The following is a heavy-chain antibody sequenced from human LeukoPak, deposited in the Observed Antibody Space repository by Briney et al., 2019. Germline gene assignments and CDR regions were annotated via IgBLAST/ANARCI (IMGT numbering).Heavy chain of an antibody. V-gene: IGHV1-18*01. Sequence: ASVKVSCKASGYTFISYGITWVRQAPGQGLEWLGWISAYNGNIDYAQRLQGRVTLTTDASTSTAYMEVRSLRSDDTAVYYCASMSGYYPSYYFDYWGQGTLVTVSS. J-gene: IGHJ4*02. CDR2: ISAYNGNI. CDR3: ASMSGYYPSYYFDY. CDR1: GYTFISYG. D-gene: IGHD3-3*01.